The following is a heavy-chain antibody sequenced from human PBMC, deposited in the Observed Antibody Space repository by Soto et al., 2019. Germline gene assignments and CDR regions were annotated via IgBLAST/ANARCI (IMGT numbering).Heavy chain of an antibody. D-gene: IGHD3-16*01. V-gene: IGHV1-3*01. CDR2: INAGNGNT. J-gene: IGHJ4*02. CDR1: GYTFTSYA. Sequence: ALVKVSCKASGYTFTSYAMHWVRQAPGQRLEWMGWINAGNGNTKYSQKFQGRVTITRDTSASTAYMELSSLRSEDTAVYYCARVIGGLYYFDYWGQGPLVTVSS. CDR3: ARVIGGLYYFDY.